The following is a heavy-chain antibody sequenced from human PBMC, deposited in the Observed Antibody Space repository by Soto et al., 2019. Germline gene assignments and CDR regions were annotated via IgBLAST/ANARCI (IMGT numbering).Heavy chain of an antibody. CDR3: ARAASSSYFDS. D-gene: IGHD2-2*01. V-gene: IGHV4-31*03. J-gene: IGHJ4*02. CDR2: VYYSGST. CDR1: GGSISSGGYY. Sequence: SETLSLTCTVSGGSISSGGYYWSWIRQHPGKGLEWIGYVYYSGSTYYNPSLKSRVTISVDTSKNQWSLKLSSVTAADTAVYYCARAASSSYFDSWSQGTLVTVSS.